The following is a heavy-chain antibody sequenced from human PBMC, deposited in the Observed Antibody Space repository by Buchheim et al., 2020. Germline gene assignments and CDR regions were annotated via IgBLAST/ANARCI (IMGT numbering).Heavy chain of an antibody. CDR2: IYTGGSI. CDR3: ARGNDYGDYWFDP. CDR1: GGSLSSGNYY. V-gene: IGHV4-61*02. D-gene: IGHD4-17*01. Sequence: QVQLQESGPGLVKPSQTLSLTCTVSGGSLSSGNYYWTWIRQPAGKGLEWIGRIYTGGSIDYNPSLKSRVTISVDSYKNQFFLKLTSVTAADTAMYYCARGNDYGDYWFDPWGQGIL. J-gene: IGHJ5*02.